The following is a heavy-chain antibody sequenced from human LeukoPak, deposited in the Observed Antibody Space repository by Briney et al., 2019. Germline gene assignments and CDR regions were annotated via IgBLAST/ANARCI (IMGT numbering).Heavy chain of an antibody. Sequence: GGSLKLSCAASGFTFSGSAMHWVRQASGKGLEWVGRIRSKANSYATAYAASVKGRFTISRDDSKNTTYLQMNSLKTEDTAVYYCTSRPLLSYYGSGRTRSDYWGQGTLVTVSS. D-gene: IGHD3-10*01. V-gene: IGHV3-73*01. CDR2: IRSKANSYAT. J-gene: IGHJ4*02. CDR1: GFTFSGSA. CDR3: TSRPLLSYYGSGRTRSDY.